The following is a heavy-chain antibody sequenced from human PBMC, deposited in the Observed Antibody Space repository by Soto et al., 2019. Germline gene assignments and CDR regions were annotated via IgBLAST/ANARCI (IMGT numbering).Heavy chain of an antibody. CDR1: GYTFTSYS. CDR2: INPRGGRT. J-gene: IGHJ6*02. V-gene: IGHV1-46*04. Sequence: QVHLVQSGTEVKKPGASVTVSCRASGYTFTSYSLHWVRQAPGKGLEWMGLINPRGGRTTYAQKLQGRFTIARDTSTSTVYMEVNSLRPEDTAVYYCARETTVADPYYFFYGLDVWGQGTRVNVSS. CDR3: ARETTVADPYYFFYGLDV. D-gene: IGHD4-17*01.